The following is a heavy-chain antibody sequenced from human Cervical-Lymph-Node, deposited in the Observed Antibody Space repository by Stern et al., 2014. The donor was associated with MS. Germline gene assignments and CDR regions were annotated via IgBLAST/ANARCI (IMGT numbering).Heavy chain of an antibody. CDR1: GFTFSSYW. Sequence: EVHLVESGGGLVQPGGSLRLSCVASGFTFSSYWMSWVRQAPERGLEWVAHIKQDGSEKFFVDSVKGRFTISRDNAKNSLYLQMNSLRAEDTAVYFCARERIEIPQGRYYYYYGMDVWGQGTAVTVSS. V-gene: IGHV3-7*01. J-gene: IGHJ6*02. CDR2: IKQDGSEK. D-gene: IGHD2-21*01. CDR3: ARERIEIPQGRYYYYYGMDV.